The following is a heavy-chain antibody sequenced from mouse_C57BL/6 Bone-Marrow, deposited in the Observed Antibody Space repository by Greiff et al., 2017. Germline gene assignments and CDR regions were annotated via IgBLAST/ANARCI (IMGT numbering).Heavy chain of an antibody. Sequence: VQLQQSGAELVRPGASVKLSCTASGFNIKDDYMHWVKQRPEQGLEWIGWIDPENGDTEYASKFQGKATITADTSSNTAYLQLSSLTSEDTAVYYCTTWAMITPGRSYWYFDVWGTGTTVTVSS. CDR1: GFNIKDDY. CDR2: IDPENGDT. V-gene: IGHV14-4*01. CDR3: TTWAMITPGRSYWYFDV. J-gene: IGHJ1*03. D-gene: IGHD2-4*01.